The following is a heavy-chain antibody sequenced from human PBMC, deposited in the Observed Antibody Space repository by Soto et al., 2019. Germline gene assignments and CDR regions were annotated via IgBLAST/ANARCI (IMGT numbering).Heavy chain of an antibody. CDR2: ISPHNLNT. J-gene: IGHJ4*02. D-gene: IGHD3-22*01. CDR3: ARNYYDSSDRDYLDY. Sequence: GASVKVSCKASGYTFTHFYITWVRQAPGQGLEWMGAISPHNLNTNFAQKFQGRVTLTTDTSTNTAYMELRSLTSDDTAVYYCARNYYDSSDRDYLDYWGQGTPVTVSS. V-gene: IGHV1-18*01. CDR1: GYTFTHFY.